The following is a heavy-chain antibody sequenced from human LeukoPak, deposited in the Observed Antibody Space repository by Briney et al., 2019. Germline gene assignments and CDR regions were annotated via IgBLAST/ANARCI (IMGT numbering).Heavy chain of an antibody. CDR1: GFTFSSYW. V-gene: IGHV3-7*01. CDR2: TKQDGSEK. D-gene: IGHD3-22*01. CDR3: ARDLNYYDSSGYYYTFDY. Sequence: GGSLRLSCAASGFTFSSYWMSWVRQAPGKGLEWVANTKQDGSEKYYVDSVRGRFTISRDKAKNSLYLQMNSLRAEDTAVYYCARDLNYYDSSGYYYTFDYWGQGTLVTVSS. J-gene: IGHJ4*02.